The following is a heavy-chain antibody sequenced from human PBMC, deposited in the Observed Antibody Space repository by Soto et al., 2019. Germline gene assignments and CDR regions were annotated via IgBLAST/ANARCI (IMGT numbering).Heavy chain of an antibody. Sequence: QVQLVQSGAEEKKPGASVKVSCKASGYTFTSYAMHWVLQAPGQRLEWMGWINAGNGNTKHSQKLQGRVTITTDTSASTAYMDLSSLSSYDTAAYYCARDVAAADYWGQGLLVTVSS. D-gene: IGHD6-13*01. CDR3: ARDVAAADY. CDR1: GYTFTSYA. V-gene: IGHV1-3*05. CDR2: INAGNGNT. J-gene: IGHJ4*02.